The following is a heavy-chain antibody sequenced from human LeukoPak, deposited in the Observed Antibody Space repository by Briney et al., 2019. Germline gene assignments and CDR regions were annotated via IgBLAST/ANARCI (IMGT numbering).Heavy chain of an antibody. CDR2: IYHSGST. V-gene: IGHV4-30-2*01. J-gene: IGHJ4*02. CDR3: ARAGAGAALDY. D-gene: IGHD6-6*01. CDR1: GGSISSGGYY. Sequence: SETLSLTCTVSGGSISSGGYYWSWIRQPPGKGLEWIGYIYHSGSTYYNPSLKSRVTISVDRSKNQFSLKLSSVTAADTAVYYCARAGAGAALDYWGQGTLVTVSS.